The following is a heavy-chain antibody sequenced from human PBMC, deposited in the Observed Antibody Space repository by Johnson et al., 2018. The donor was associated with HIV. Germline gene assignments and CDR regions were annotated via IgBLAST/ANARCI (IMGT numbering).Heavy chain of an antibody. J-gene: IGHJ3*02. Sequence: QVQLVESGGGVVQPGGSLRLSCAASGFTFSSYGMHWVRQAPGKGLEWVTFIRYDGSNKYYADSVKGRFTISRDNAKNSLYLQMNSLRAEDTAVYYCASQRWKQGDAFDIWGQGTMVTVSS. D-gene: IGHD4-23*01. CDR2: IRYDGSNK. CDR1: GFTFSSYG. V-gene: IGHV3-30*02. CDR3: ASQRWKQGDAFDI.